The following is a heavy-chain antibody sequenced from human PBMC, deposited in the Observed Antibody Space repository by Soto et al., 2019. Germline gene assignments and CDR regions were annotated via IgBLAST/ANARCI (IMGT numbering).Heavy chain of an antibody. CDR2: ISYSGST. V-gene: IGHV4-59*02. CDR1: GGSVSSYY. Sequence: SETLSLTXSVSGGSVSSYYWSWIRQPPGKGLEWIGYISYSGSTNYNPSLKNRVTISVDTSKNQFSLKLSSVTAADTAVYYCASGGKGDDFWSGYSYEDSIDYCRQGTLVTCSS. J-gene: IGHJ4*02. CDR3: ASGGKGDDFWSGYSYEDSIDY. D-gene: IGHD3-3*01.